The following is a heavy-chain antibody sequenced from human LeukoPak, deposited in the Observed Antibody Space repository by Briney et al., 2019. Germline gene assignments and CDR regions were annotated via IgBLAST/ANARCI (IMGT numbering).Heavy chain of an antibody. J-gene: IGHJ6*02. Sequence: GGSVRLSCAPSGLTVSSKYMRWVRQAPGRGLEWVSVIYSGGSTYYADSVKGRFTISRDNSKNTLYLQMNSLRAEDTAVYYCARVPRLIYGMDVWGQGTTVTVSS. V-gene: IGHV3-53*01. CDR3: ARVPRLIYGMDV. D-gene: IGHD2-8*01. CDR1: GLTVSSKY. CDR2: IYSGGST.